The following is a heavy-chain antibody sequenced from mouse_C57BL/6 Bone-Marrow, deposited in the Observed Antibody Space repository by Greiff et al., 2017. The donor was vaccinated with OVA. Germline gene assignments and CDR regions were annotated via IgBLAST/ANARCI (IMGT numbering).Heavy chain of an antibody. Sequence: EVHLVESGPELVKPGASVKISCTASGYSFTDYNMNWVKQSNGKSLEWIGVINPNYGTTSYNQKFKGKATLTVDQSSSTDYMQLNSLTSEDSAVYDCIYYYGSSPWFAYWGQGTLVTVSA. CDR3: IYYYGSSPWFAY. D-gene: IGHD1-1*01. CDR1: GYSFTDYN. CDR2: INPNYGTT. V-gene: IGHV1-39*01. J-gene: IGHJ3*01.